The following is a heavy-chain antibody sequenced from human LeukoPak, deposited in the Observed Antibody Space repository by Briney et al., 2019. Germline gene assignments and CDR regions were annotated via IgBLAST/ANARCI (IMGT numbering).Heavy chain of an antibody. D-gene: IGHD3-10*01. CDR2: ISGRGGNR. CDR1: GFTFSSYA. V-gene: IGHV3-23*01. CDR3: EESTYYRSGSYYPYGMDV. Sequence: GGSQRLSCAASGFTFSSYAMSGAPHARGRGREGGSAISGRGGNRYYADSVKGRFAISRDNSKNTLYLHINSLSAEDTAVSSCEESTYYRSGSYYPYGMDVWGQGTTVTVSS. J-gene: IGHJ6*02.